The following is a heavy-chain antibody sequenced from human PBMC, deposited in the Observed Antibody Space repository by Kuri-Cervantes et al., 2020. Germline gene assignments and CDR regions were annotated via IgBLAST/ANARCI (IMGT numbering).Heavy chain of an antibody. CDR1: GFTFDDYA. CDR3: AREGPPSSGSCFDY. D-gene: IGHD1-26*01. V-gene: IGHV3-48*02. Sequence: GGSLRLSCAASGFTFDDYAMHWVRQAPGKGLEWVSYISSSSSTIYYADSVKGRFTISRDNAKNSLYLQMNSLRDEDTAVYYCAREGPPSSGSCFDYWGQGTLVTVSS. J-gene: IGHJ4*02. CDR2: ISSSSSTI.